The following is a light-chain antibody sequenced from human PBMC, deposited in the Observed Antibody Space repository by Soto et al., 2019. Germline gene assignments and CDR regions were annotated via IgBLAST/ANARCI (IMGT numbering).Light chain of an antibody. CDR1: SSDVGGYNH. J-gene: IGLJ1*01. V-gene: IGLV2-14*01. Sequence: QSALTQPASVSGSPGQSITISCTGTSSDVGGYNHVSWYQQHPGKAPKVMIYEVSNRPSGVSNRFSGSKSGNTASLTISGLQAEDEDDYYSPSYTTTTPQYVFETGTKLTV. CDR2: EVS. CDR3: PSYTTTTPQYV.